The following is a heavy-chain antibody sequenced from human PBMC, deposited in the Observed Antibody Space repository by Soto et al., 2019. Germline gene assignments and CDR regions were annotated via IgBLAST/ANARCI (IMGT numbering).Heavy chain of an antibody. D-gene: IGHD3-10*02. CDR2: ISAYNGNT. J-gene: IGHJ6*03. V-gene: IGHV1-18*01. CDR1: GYTFTSYG. Sequence: ASVKVSCKASGYTFTSYGIGWVRQAPGQGLEWMGWISAYNGNTNYAQNFQGRVTMTTDTSTRTAYMELRSLRSDDTAVYYCARVFGSGYHYHFHMDVWGKGTTVTVSS. CDR3: ARVFGSGYHYHFHMDV.